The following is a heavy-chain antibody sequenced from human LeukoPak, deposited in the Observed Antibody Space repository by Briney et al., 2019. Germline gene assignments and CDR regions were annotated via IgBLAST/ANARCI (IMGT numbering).Heavy chain of an antibody. V-gene: IGHV1-2*02. Sequence: ASVRVSCKAPGYTFSDYSMHWVRQAPGQGLEWMGWISPKSGGTKFAQKFQGRVTMTTDTAINTAYMDLSSLKSDDTAVYYCARPQWLVGGGSLGFDYWGQGTLVTVSS. CDR1: GYTFSDYS. J-gene: IGHJ4*02. CDR3: ARPQWLVGGGSLGFDY. D-gene: IGHD6-19*01. CDR2: ISPKSGGT.